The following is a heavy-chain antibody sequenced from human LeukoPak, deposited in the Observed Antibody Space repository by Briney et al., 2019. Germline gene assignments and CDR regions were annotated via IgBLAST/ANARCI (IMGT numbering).Heavy chain of an antibody. J-gene: IGHJ6*03. CDR1: GGSISSYY. D-gene: IGHD2-15*01. V-gene: IGHV4-4*07. Sequence: NPSETLSLTCTVSGGSISSYYWSWTRQPAGKGLEWIGRIYTSGSTNYNPSLKSRVTMSVDTSKNQFSLKLSSVTTADTAVYYCAREWADGCSGGSCYSLGYYYYYMDVWGKGTTVTVSS. CDR3: AREWADGCSGGSCYSLGYYYYYMDV. CDR2: IYTSGST.